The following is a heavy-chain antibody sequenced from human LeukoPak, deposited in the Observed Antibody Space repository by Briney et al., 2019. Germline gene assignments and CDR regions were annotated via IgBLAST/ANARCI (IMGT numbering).Heavy chain of an antibody. Sequence: ASVKVSCKASGYTFTGYYMYWVRQAPGQGLEWMGWINPNSGGTNYTQKFQGRVTMTRDTSISTAYMELSRLRSDDTAVYYCARDALSRAYDSSGYYHLYYFDYWGQGTLVTVSS. D-gene: IGHD3-22*01. CDR1: GYTFTGYY. CDR2: INPNSGGT. J-gene: IGHJ4*02. CDR3: ARDALSRAYDSSGYYHLYYFDY. V-gene: IGHV1-2*02.